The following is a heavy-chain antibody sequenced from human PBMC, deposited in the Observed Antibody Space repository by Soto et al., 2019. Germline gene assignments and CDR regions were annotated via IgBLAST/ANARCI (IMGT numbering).Heavy chain of an antibody. CDR3: ARSQKGYNWNYFDH. Sequence: SETLSLTCAVSGASISGSYYYWAWLRQSPGKGPEWIGSVFYTGLTSYNPSLESRASASVDTSKSQFSLKLSPVTAADTAVYYCARSQKGYNWNYFDHWGQGALVTVSS. CDR2: VFYTGLT. CDR1: GASISGSYYY. V-gene: IGHV4-39*01. D-gene: IGHD1-20*01. J-gene: IGHJ4*02.